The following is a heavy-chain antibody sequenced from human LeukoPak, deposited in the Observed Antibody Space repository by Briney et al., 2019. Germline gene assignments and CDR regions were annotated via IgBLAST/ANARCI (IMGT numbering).Heavy chain of an antibody. Sequence: QAGGSLRLSCAASGFTFSSYWMSWVRQAPGKGLEWVANIKQDGSEKYYVDSVKGRFTISRDNAKNSLYLQMNSLRAEDTAVYYCARGHHSSGWYWTWFDPWGQGTLVTVSS. J-gene: IGHJ5*02. CDR1: GFTFSSYW. V-gene: IGHV3-7*01. CDR2: IKQDGSEK. CDR3: ARGHHSSGWYWTWFDP. D-gene: IGHD6-19*01.